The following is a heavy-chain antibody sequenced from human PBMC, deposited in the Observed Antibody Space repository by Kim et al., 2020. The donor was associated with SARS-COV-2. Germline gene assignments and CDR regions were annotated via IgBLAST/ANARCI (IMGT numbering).Heavy chain of an antibody. V-gene: IGHV3-30*18. D-gene: IGHD6-13*01. CDR2: ISYDGSNK. CDR3: AKGGFKQQLPRFDP. J-gene: IGHJ5*02. Sequence: GGSLRLSCAASGFTFSSYGMHWVRQAPGKGLEWVAVISYDGSNKYYADSVKGRFTISRDNSKNTLYLQMNSLRAEDTAVYYCAKGGFKQQLPRFDPWGQGTLVTVSS. CDR1: GFTFSSYG.